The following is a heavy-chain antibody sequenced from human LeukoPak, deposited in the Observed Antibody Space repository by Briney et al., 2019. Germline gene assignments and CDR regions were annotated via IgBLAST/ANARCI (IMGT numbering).Heavy chain of an antibody. V-gene: IGHV4-4*07. J-gene: IGHJ5*02. CDR2: IYTSGST. D-gene: IGHD4-17*01. Sequence: SETPSLTCTVSGGSISSYYWSWIRQPAGKGLEWIGRIYTSGSTNYNPSLKSRVTLSVDTSKNQFSLKVSSVTAADTAVYYCVRLHQYGDHAESWGQGTLVTVSS. CDR3: VRLHQYGDHAES. CDR1: GGSISSYY.